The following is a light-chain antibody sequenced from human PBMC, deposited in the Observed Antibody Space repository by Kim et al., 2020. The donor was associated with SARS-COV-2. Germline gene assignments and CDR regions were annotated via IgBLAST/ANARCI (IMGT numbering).Light chain of an antibody. CDR1: NIGSKH. CDR2: RDS. V-gene: IGLV3-9*01. J-gene: IGLJ3*02. Sequence: SYELTQPLSVSVALGQTASITCGGDNIGSKHVHWYQQKAGKAPVLVIYRDSSRPAEIPERFSGSNSGNTATLTVSRAQAGDEADYYCQVWDNNTWVFGAGTQLTVL. CDR3: QVWDNNTWV.